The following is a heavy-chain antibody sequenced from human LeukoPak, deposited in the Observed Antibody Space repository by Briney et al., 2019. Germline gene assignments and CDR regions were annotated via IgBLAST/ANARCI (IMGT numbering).Heavy chain of an antibody. CDR3: ARVEGTRYDFWSGYYTPYGMDV. CDR1: GFTFSSYW. Sequence: PGGSLRLSCAASGFTFSSYWMSWVRQAPGKGLEWVANIKQDGSEKYYVDSVKGRFTIFRDNAKNSLYLQMNSLRAEDTAVYYCARVEGTRYDFWSGYYTPYGMDVWGQGTTVTVSS. CDR2: IKQDGSEK. D-gene: IGHD3-3*01. V-gene: IGHV3-7*01. J-gene: IGHJ6*02.